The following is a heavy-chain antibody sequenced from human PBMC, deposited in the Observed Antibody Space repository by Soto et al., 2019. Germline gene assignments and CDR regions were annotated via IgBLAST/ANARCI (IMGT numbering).Heavy chain of an antibody. V-gene: IGHV3-53*01. D-gene: IGHD5-12*01. J-gene: IGHJ4*01. CDR2: IYSGGST. Sequence: GGSLRLSCAASGFTVISNYIILFRQSPSKWLEWVSVIYSGGSTYYADSVKGRFTISRDNSKNTLYLQMNSLRDEDTDVYYCARSLVATFLDYWGQGTLVTVSS. CDR3: ARSLVATFLDY. CDR1: GFTVISNY.